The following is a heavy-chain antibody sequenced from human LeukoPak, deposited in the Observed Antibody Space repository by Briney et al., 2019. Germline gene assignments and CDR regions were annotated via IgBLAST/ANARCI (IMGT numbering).Heavy chain of an antibody. Sequence: ASVKVSCKASGYTFTGYYMHWVRQAPGHGLEWMGWINPNSGDTHSAQKFQGRVTITRDTSISTAHMELRRLRFDDTALCYCAILDGTNFNFWGQGTLVTVSS. CDR2: INPNSGDT. V-gene: IGHV1-2*02. J-gene: IGHJ4*02. CDR3: AILDGTNFNF. CDR1: GYTFTGYY. D-gene: IGHD3-3*01.